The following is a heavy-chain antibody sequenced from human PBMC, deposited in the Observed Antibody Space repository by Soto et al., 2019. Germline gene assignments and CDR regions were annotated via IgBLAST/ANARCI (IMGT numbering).Heavy chain of an antibody. V-gene: IGHV1-69*06. CDR2: IIPIFGTA. Sequence: GQGLEWMGGIIPIFGTANYAQNFQGRVTITADKSTSTAYMELSSLRSEDTAVYYCARDSSGRPQYYFDYWGQGTLVNVSS. D-gene: IGHD6-19*01. J-gene: IGHJ4*02. CDR3: ARDSSGRPQYYFDY.